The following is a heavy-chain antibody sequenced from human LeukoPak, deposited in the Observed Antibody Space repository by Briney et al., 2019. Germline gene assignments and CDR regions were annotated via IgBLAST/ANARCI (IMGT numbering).Heavy chain of an antibody. CDR3: ASVLMVRGVILGDV. CDR2: MNPNSGNT. CDR1: GYTFTSYD. D-gene: IGHD3-10*01. V-gene: IGHV1-8*01. J-gene: IGHJ6*02. Sequence: ASVKVSCKASGYTFTSYDINWVRQATGQGLEWMGWMNPNSGNTGYAQKFQGRVTMTRNTSISTAYMELSSLRSEDTAVYYCASVLMVRGVILGDVWGQGTTVTVSS.